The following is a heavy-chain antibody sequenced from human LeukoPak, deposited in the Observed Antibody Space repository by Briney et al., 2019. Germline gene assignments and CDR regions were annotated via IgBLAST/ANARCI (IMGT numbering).Heavy chain of an antibody. D-gene: IGHD2/OR15-2a*01. J-gene: IGHJ5*02. V-gene: IGHV1-2*02. Sequence: ASVKVSCKASGYTFSGFYIHWVRQAPGQGLEWMGWINPNSGVTNYAQKLQGRVTITTDTSTSTAYMELRSLRSDDTAVYYCARVSDYLNWFDPWGQGTLVTVSS. CDR2: INPNSGVT. CDR3: ARVSDYLNWFDP. CDR1: GYTFSGFY.